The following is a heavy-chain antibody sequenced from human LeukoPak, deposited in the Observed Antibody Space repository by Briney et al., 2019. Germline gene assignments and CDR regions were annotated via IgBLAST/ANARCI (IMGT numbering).Heavy chain of an antibody. Sequence: GGSLRLSCAASGFTFSSYAMSWVRQAPGKGLEWVSAISGSGGSTYYTDSVKGRFTISRDNSKNTLYLQMNSLRAEDTALYYYARPNREGWTILLHTFDFWGQGTMVTVSS. CDR2: ISGSGGST. D-gene: IGHD2-21*01. CDR1: GFTFSSYA. J-gene: IGHJ3*01. CDR3: ARPNREGWTILLHTFDF. V-gene: IGHV3-23*01.